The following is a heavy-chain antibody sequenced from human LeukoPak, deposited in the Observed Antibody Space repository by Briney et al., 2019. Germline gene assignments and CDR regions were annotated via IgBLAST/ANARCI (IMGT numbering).Heavy chain of an antibody. CDR1: GGTFSSYA. J-gene: IGHJ6*03. CDR2: IIPIFGTA. CDR3: HGANHQPGYYGSGSSRYYYYMDV. V-gene: IGHV1-69*05. D-gene: IGHD3-10*01. Sequence: ASVKVSCKASGGTFSSYAISWVRQAPGQGLEWMGGIIPIFGTANYAQKFQGRVTITTDESTSTAYMELSSLRSEDTAVYYCHGANHQPGYYGSGSSRYYYYMDVWGKGTTVTVSS.